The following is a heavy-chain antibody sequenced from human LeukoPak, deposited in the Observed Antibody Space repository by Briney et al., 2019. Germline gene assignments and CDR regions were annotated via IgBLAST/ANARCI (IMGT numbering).Heavy chain of an antibody. Sequence: SVRVSSKPSGDTFSTYATSGVRPAPGKGLGWRGGIIPIFGTANYAQKFQGRVTITTDESTSTAYMELSSLRSEDTAVYYCASGVFYGSGSYGVDYWGQGTLVTVSS. D-gene: IGHD3-10*01. CDR2: IIPIFGTA. CDR1: GDTFSTYA. J-gene: IGHJ4*02. V-gene: IGHV1-69*05. CDR3: ASGVFYGSGSYGVDY.